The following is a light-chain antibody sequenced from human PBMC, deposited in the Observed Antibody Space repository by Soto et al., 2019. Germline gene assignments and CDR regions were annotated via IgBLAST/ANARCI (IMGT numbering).Light chain of an antibody. CDR2: EGT. CDR1: SSVVRSYNL. J-gene: IGLJ1*01. CDR3: YLYASDNSYV. Sequence: QSGLTQPASVSASPVQSITIPCTGTSSVVRSYNLVSWYQQHPGKVPNLLIYEGTKRPSGLSDRFSGSKSGNTASLTISELQAEDEADYYYYLYASDNSYVFRTGTKVTLL. V-gene: IGLV2-23*01.